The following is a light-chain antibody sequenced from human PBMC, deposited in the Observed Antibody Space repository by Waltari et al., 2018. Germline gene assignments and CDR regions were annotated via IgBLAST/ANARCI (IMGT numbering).Light chain of an antibody. CDR1: SPRSNT. V-gene: IGLV3-19*01. CDR3: NSRDSSGNPVV. CDR2: GKN. Sequence: SELTQDPAVSVALGPTDRITCQGDSPRSNTASWYQQKQGQAPVLIIYGKNNRPSGIPDRFSGSSSGNTASLTITGAQAEDEADYYCNSRDSSGNPVVFGGGTKLTVL. J-gene: IGLJ2*01.